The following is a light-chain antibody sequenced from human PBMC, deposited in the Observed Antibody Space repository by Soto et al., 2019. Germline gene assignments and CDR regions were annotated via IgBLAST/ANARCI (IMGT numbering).Light chain of an antibody. Sequence: EIVLTQSPGTLFLSPGERATLSCRASQSVSSSYLAWYQQKPRQAPRLLIDGASSRATGIPDRFSGSGSGTDFTLTISRLEPEDFAVYYCQQYGSSLFTFGRGTKVDIK. V-gene: IGKV3-20*01. CDR3: QQYGSSLFT. CDR1: QSVSSSY. J-gene: IGKJ3*01. CDR2: GAS.